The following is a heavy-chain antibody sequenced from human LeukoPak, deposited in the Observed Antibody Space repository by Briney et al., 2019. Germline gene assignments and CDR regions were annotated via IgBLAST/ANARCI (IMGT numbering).Heavy chain of an antibody. CDR3: ATPPVIAVAGTGYY. J-gene: IGHJ4*02. Sequence: GGSLRLSCAASGFTFSSYAMSWVRQAPGKGLEWVSAISGSGGSTYYADSVKGRFTTSRDNSKNTLYLQMNSLRAEDTAVYYCATPPVIAVAGTGYYWGQGTLVTVSS. V-gene: IGHV3-23*01. D-gene: IGHD6-19*01. CDR1: GFTFSSYA. CDR2: ISGSGGST.